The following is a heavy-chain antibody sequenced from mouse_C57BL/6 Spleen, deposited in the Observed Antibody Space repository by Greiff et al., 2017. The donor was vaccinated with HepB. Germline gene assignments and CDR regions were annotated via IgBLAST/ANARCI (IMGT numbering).Heavy chain of an antibody. Sequence: QVQLQQSGPELVKPGASVKISCKASGYAFSSSWMNWVKQRPGKGLEWIGRIYPGDGDTNSNGKFKGKATLTADKSSSTTYMQLSSLTSEVSAVYFCASSAYCSNYGAYWGQGTLITVSA. CDR3: ASSAYCSNYGAY. D-gene: IGHD2-5*01. CDR2: IYPGDGDT. V-gene: IGHV1-82*01. CDR1: GYAFSSSW. J-gene: IGHJ3*01.